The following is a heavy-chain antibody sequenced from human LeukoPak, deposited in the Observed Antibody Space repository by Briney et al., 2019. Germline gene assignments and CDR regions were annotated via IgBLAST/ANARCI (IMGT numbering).Heavy chain of an antibody. CDR3: ASMLGVAAAGTGHYYYGMDV. CDR1: GGSFSGYY. V-gene: IGHV4-34*01. D-gene: IGHD6-13*01. J-gene: IGHJ6*02. Sequence: PSETLSLTCAVYGGSFSGYYWSWIRQPPGKGLEWIGEINHSGSTNYNPSLKSRVTISVDTSKNQFSLKLSSVAAADTAVYYCASMLGVAAAGTGHYYYGMDVWGQGTTVTVSS. CDR2: INHSGST.